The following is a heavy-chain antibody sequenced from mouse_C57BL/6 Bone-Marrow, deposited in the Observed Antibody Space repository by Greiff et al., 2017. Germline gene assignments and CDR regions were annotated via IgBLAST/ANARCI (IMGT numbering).Heavy chain of an antibody. CDR2: IWRGGST. D-gene: IGHD1-1*01. CDR1: GFSLTSYG. CDR3: AKSLITTVVAPPY. V-gene: IGHV2-5*01. J-gene: IGHJ3*01. Sequence: VKLVESGPGLVQPSQSLSITCTVSGFSLTSYGVHWVRQSPGKGLEWLGVIWRGGSTDYNAAFMSRLSITKDNSKSQVFFKMNSLQADDTAIYYCAKSLITTVVAPPYWGQGTLVTVSA.